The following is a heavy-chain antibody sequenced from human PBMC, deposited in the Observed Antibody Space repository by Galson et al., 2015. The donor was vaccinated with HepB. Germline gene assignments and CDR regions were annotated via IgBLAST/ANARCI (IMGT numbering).Heavy chain of an antibody. J-gene: IGHJ3*02. V-gene: IGHV7-4-1*02. D-gene: IGHD3-22*01. Sequence: SVKVSCKASGYTFTSYAMNWVRQAPGQGLEWMGWINTNTGNPTYAQGFTGRFVFSLDTSVSTAYLQISSLKAEDTAVYYCASRITYYYDSSGYYYGRGLMVRNDAFDIWGQGTMVTVSS. CDR2: INTNTGNP. CDR1: GYTFTSYA. CDR3: ASRITYYYDSSGYYYGRGLMVRNDAFDI.